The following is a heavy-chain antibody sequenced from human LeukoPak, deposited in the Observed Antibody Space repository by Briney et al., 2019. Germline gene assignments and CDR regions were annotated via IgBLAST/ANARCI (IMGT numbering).Heavy chain of an antibody. CDR1: GGSISSYY. CDR2: IYYSGST. J-gene: IGHJ6*02. D-gene: IGHD3-10*01. V-gene: IGHV4-59*01. CDR3: ARDRAFYGSGSSRMDV. Sequence: SETLSLTCTVSGGSISSYYWSWIRQPPGKGQEWIGYIYYSGSTNYNPSLKSRVTISVDTSKNQFSLKLSSVTAADTAVYYCARDRAFYGSGSSRMDVWGQGTTVTVSS.